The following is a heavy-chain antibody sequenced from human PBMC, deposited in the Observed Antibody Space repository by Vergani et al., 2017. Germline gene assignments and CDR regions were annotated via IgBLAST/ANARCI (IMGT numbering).Heavy chain of an antibody. V-gene: IGHV3-23*01. Sequence: EVQLLESGGGLVQPGGSRRLSCAGAGFTFDTYTMAYVRQAPGKGLEWVATISSGGGDIFYADSVKGRFTISRDTSKNTLFLQMNSLKDEDTAVYYCTTAWGLYYLHSEDFQYWGRGTLVSGSS. CDR3: TTAWGLYYLHSEDFQY. CDR1: GFTFDTYT. D-gene: IGHD3-10*01. CDR2: ISSGGGDI. J-gene: IGHJ1*01.